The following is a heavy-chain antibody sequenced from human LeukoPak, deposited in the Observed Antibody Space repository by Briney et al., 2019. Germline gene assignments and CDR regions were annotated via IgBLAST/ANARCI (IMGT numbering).Heavy chain of an antibody. V-gene: IGHV4-59*01. CDR2: IYYSGST. D-gene: IGHD3-3*01. Sequence: PSETLSLTCTVSGGSISSYYWSWIRQPPGKGLEWIGYIYYSGSTNYNPSLKSRVTISVDTSKNQFSLKLSSVTAADTAVYYCARAPPVGEDYYYCYYMDVWGKGTTVTVSS. CDR1: GGSISSYY. J-gene: IGHJ6*03. CDR3: ARAPPVGEDYYYCYYMDV.